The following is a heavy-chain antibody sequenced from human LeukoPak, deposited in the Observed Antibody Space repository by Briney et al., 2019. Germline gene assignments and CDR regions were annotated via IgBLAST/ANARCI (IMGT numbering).Heavy chain of an antibody. V-gene: IGHV4-59*08. CDR1: GGSISSYY. D-gene: IGHD4-23*01. CDR2: IYYSGST. Sequence: SETLSLTCTVSGGSISSYYWSWIRQPPGKGLEWIGCIYYSGSTYYNPSLKSRVTISVDTSKNQFSLKLSSVTAADTAVYYCARPGTASGNDAFDIWGQGTMVTVSS. CDR3: ARPGTASGNDAFDI. J-gene: IGHJ3*02.